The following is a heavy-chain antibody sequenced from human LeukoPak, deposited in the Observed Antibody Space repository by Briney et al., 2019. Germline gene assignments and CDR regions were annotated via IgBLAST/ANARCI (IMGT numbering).Heavy chain of an antibody. CDR1: GFTFSSYA. Sequence: GGSLRLSCAASGFTFSSYAMDWVRQAPGKGLEWVSGISGSGDSTYYPDSEKGRFTISRDNSKNNLYLHMNSLRADDTAVYYCAKDGARGVIPRFDPWGQGTLVTVAS. CDR3: AKDGARGVIPRFDP. V-gene: IGHV3-23*01. J-gene: IGHJ5*02. CDR2: ISGSGDST. D-gene: IGHD3-10*01.